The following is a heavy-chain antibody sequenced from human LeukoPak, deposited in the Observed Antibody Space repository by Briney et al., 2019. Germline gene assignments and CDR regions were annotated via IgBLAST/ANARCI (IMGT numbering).Heavy chain of an antibody. CDR1: GYTFTGYY. Sequence: ASVKVSCKASGYTFTGYYIHWVRQAPGQGLEWMGWINPNYGGTSYAQKFQGRVTMTGDTSIGTAYMELGSLRSDDTAVYYCARAGYGDLYYLDYWGQGTLVTVSS. CDR3: ARAGYGDLYYLDY. J-gene: IGHJ4*02. D-gene: IGHD4-17*01. CDR2: INPNYGGT. V-gene: IGHV1-2*02.